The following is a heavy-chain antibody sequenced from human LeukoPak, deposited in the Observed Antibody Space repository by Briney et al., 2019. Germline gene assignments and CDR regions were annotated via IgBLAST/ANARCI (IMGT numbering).Heavy chain of an antibody. V-gene: IGHV3-23*01. CDR2: IRGSGAST. D-gene: IGHD5-12*01. Sequence: PGGSLRLSCAASGFTFSSYAMSWVRQAPGKGLEWVSSIRGSGASTYYADSVTGRFTISTDNSKNTLYLQLNSLRAEDTAVYYCAKEGRQWLLRGDFDYWGQGTLVTVSS. CDR3: AKEGRQWLLRGDFDY. J-gene: IGHJ4*02. CDR1: GFTFSSYA.